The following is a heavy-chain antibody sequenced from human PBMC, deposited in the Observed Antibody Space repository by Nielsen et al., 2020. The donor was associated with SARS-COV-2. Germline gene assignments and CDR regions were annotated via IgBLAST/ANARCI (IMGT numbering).Heavy chain of an antibody. J-gene: IGHJ5*02. Sequence: SETLSLTCTVSGGSISSYYWSWIRQPPGKGLEWIWYIYYSGSTNYNPSLKSRVTISVDTSKNQFSLKLSSVTAADTAVYYCARSSPNYDFWSGLRGNWFDPWGQGTLVTVSS. D-gene: IGHD3-3*01. CDR3: ARSSPNYDFWSGLRGNWFDP. CDR2: IYYSGST. V-gene: IGHV4-59*01. CDR1: GGSISSYY.